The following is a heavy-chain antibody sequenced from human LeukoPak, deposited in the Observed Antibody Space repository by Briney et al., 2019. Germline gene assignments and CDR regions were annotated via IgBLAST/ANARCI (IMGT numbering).Heavy chain of an antibody. Sequence: GGSLRLSCAASGFTFSSYEMNWVRQAPGKGLEWVALISYDGSNKDYADSVKGRFTISRDNSKNTLYLQMNSLRAEDTAVYYCAKDRPLYSSSWYMDYWGQGTLVTVSS. CDR1: GFTFSSYE. D-gene: IGHD6-13*01. V-gene: IGHV3-30*04. J-gene: IGHJ4*02. CDR2: ISYDGSNK. CDR3: AKDRPLYSSSWYMDY.